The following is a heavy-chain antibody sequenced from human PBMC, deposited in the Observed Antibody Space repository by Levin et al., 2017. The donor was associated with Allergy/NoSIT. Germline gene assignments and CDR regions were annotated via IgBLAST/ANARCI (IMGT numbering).Heavy chain of an antibody. D-gene: IGHD6-19*01. J-gene: IGHJ6*03. CDR2: INHSGST. Sequence: SETLSLTCAVYGGSFSGYYWSWIRQPPGKGLEWIGEINHSGSTNYNPSLKSRVTISVDTSKNQFSLKLSSVTAADTAVYYCARVTGTAVAGHYYYYYMDVWGKGTTVTVSS. CDR1: GGSFSGYY. CDR3: ARVTGTAVAGHYYYYYMDV. V-gene: IGHV4-34*01.